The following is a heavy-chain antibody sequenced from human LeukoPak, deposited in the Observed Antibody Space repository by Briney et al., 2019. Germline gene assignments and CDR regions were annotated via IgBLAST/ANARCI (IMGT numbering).Heavy chain of an antibody. CDR2: LYYSGHT. CDR1: GGSISSSSYY. Sequence: PSETLSLTCTVSGGSISSSSYYWAWIRQSPGKGLEWIGSLYYSGHTYYNPTLKSRVTMSVDSSQNQFSLKLSSVTAADTAVYYCARYGSGSYYRNNWFDPWGQGTLVTVSS. V-gene: IGHV4-39*07. D-gene: IGHD3-10*01. CDR3: ARYGSGSYYRNNWFDP. J-gene: IGHJ5*02.